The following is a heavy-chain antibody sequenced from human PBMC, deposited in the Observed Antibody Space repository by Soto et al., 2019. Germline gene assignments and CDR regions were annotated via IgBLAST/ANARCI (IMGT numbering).Heavy chain of an antibody. CDR1: GYSISSGYY. CDR3: ARAISASDGDD. CDR2: IHHSGST. J-gene: IGHJ4*02. Sequence: SATLSLTCSVSGYSISSGYYWGWIRQAPGKGLEWIGNIHHSGSTYYNPSLESRVTISIDTSKNQFSLRLTSVTAADTAIYYCARAISASDGDDWGQGTLVT. D-gene: IGHD2-21*01. V-gene: IGHV4-38-2*02.